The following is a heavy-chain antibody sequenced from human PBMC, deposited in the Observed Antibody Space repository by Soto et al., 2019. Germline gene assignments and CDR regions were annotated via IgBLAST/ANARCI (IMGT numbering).Heavy chain of an antibody. V-gene: IGHV3-7*03. CDR3: VKDDGDYSFDF. J-gene: IGHJ4*02. CDR2: INQGGSEK. CDR1: GFTFSNYW. D-gene: IGHD4-17*01. Sequence: EVQLVESGGGLVQPGGSLRLSCAASGFTFSNYWMSWVRQAPGKGLEWVAKINQGGSEKWSADSVKGRFTISRDNAKNSLYLQLNSLGAEDTAVYCCVKDDGDYSFDFWGQGTLVTVSS.